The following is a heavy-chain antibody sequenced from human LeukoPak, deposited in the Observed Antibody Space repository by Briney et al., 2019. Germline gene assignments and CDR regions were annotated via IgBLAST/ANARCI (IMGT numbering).Heavy chain of an antibody. CDR3: VVQITYGELSDPDF. V-gene: IGHV3-30*03. CDR2: ISYDGSNK. CDR1: GFTFSSYG. D-gene: IGHD3-16*02. Sequence: GRSLRLSCAASGFTFSSYGMHWVRQAPGKGLEWVAAISYDGSNKYYADSVKGRFTISRDNSKNTLYLQMNSLRAEDTAVYYCVVQITYGELSDPDFWGQGTLVTVSS. J-gene: IGHJ4*02.